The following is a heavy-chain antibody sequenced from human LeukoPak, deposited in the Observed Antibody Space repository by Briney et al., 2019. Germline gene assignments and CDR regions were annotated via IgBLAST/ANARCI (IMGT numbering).Heavy chain of an antibody. J-gene: IGHJ6*03. Sequence: ASVKVSCKASGYTFTGYYMHWVRQAPGQGLEWMGIINPSGGSTSYAQKFQGRVTMTRDMSTSTVYMELSSLRSEDTAVYYCARSYASYYYYMDVWGKGTTVTVSS. CDR2: INPSGGST. CDR3: ARSYASYYYYMDV. V-gene: IGHV1-46*01. CDR1: GYTFTGYY. D-gene: IGHD3-16*01.